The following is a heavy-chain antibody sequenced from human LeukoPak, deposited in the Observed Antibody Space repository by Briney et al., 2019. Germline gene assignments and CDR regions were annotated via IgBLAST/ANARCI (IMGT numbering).Heavy chain of an antibody. D-gene: IGHD2-2*01. CDR2: GYYSGST. J-gene: IGHJ4*02. CDR3: VVVPAPPGIDY. V-gene: IGHV4-59*01. Sequence: SETLSLTCTVSGGSISTYYWSWVRQPPGKGLEWIGYGYYSGSTDYIPSLKSRVTISVDTSKNQFSLKLTSVTAADTAVYYCVVVPAPPGIDYWGQGTLVTVSS. CDR1: GGSISTYY.